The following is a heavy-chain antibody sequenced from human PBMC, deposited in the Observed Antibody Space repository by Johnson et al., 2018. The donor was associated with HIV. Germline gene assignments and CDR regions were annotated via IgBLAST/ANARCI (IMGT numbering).Heavy chain of an antibody. J-gene: IGHJ3*02. CDR1: GFTFSSYW. D-gene: IGHD1-1*01. Sequence: QVQLVESGGGLVQPGGSLRLSCAASGFTFSSYWMHWVRPAPGQGLEWVTVISNDGSNKLYADSVKGRFTISRDIFKNTLYLQMNSLRVDDAAIYYCERGYNWNDFAIWGQGTVVTVS. CDR2: ISNDGSNK. CDR3: ERGYNWNDFAI. V-gene: IGHV3-30*03.